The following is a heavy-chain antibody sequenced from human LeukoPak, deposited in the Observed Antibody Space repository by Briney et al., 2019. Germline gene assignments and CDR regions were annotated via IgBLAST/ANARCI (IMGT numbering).Heavy chain of an antibody. D-gene: IGHD5-12*01. CDR1: GFTFSSYA. CDR2: MSGGGGVT. J-gene: IGHJ4*02. Sequence: GGSLRLSCAASGFTFSSYAMSWVRQPPGKGLEWVSSMSGGGGVTYYADSVKGRFTMSRDNSRNTLFLLMNSLRAEDTAVYYCAKDSGYDSRYYFDYWGQGTLVTVSS. CDR3: AKDSGYDSRYYFDY. V-gene: IGHV3-23*01.